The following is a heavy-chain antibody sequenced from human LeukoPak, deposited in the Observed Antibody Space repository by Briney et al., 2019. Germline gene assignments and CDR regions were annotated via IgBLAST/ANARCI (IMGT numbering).Heavy chain of an antibody. CDR3: ARVGSGWYSYFDY. Sequence: GGSLRLSCAASGFTFSSYSMNWVRQAPGKGLEWVSYISSSSSTIYYADSVKGRLTISRDNAKNSLYLQMNSLRAEDTALYYCARVGSGWYSYFDYWGQGTLVTVSS. D-gene: IGHD6-19*01. V-gene: IGHV3-48*01. CDR1: GFTFSSYS. J-gene: IGHJ4*02. CDR2: ISSSSSTI.